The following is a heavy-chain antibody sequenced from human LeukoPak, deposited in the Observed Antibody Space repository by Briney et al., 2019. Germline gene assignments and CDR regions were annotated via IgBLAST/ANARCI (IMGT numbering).Heavy chain of an antibody. V-gene: IGHV3-48*03. CDR2: ISSSGSTI. J-gene: IGHJ4*02. CDR1: GFTFSNYE. D-gene: IGHD5-12*01. CDR3: ARGRYSGYDFDY. Sequence: GGSLRLSCAASGFTFSNYEMSWVRQAPWKGLDWVSYISSSGSTIYYADSVKGRFTISRDNAKNSLYLQMNSLKAEDTAIYYCARGRYSGYDFDYWGQGALVTVSS.